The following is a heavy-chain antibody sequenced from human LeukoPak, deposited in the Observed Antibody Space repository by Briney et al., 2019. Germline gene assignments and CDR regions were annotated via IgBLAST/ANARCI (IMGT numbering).Heavy chain of an antibody. J-gene: IGHJ1*01. CDR2: ISGGGDNT. D-gene: IGHD3-3*01. V-gene: IGHV3-23*01. CDR1: GFTFSSHA. Sequence: GGSLRLSCAGSGFTFSSHAMSWVRQAPGKGLEWVSAISGGGDNTYYADSVKGRFTIPRDNSKNTLYLQMNSLRAEDTALYYCAKLTYYDFWSGYQYFQHWGQGTLVTVSS. CDR3: AKLTYYDFWSGYQYFQH.